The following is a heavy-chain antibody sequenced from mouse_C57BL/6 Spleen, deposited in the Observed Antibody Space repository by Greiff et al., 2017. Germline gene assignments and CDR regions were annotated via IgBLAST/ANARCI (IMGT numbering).Heavy chain of an antibody. D-gene: IGHD2-1*01. J-gene: IGHJ1*03. CDR1: GFTFSSYG. Sequence: EVKLLESGGDLVKPGGSLKLSCAASGFTFSSYGMSWVRQTPDKRLEWVATISSGGSYTYYPVSVKGRFTISRDNAKNTLYMQMSSLKSEDTAMNYYARDYGNYWYFDVGGTGTTVTVSS. CDR3: ARDYGNYWYFDV. CDR2: ISSGGSYT. V-gene: IGHV5-6*01.